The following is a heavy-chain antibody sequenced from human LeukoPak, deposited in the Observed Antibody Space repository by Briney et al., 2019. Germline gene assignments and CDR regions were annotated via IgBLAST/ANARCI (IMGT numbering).Heavy chain of an antibody. Sequence: PGGSLRLSCTASGFSFSTYSMNWVRQAPGKGLEWVSYIVGSSSNIYYADSVKGRFTISRDNAKNSLYLQMDSLRAEDTAVYYCARDSSKATFDYWGQGTLVTVSS. CDR1: GFSFSTYS. D-gene: IGHD1-26*01. V-gene: IGHV3-21*04. CDR2: IVGSSSNI. J-gene: IGHJ4*02. CDR3: ARDSSKATFDY.